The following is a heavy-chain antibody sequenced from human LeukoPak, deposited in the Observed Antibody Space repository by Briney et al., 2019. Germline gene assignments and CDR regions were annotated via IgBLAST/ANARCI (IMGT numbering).Heavy chain of an antibody. CDR2: IYPGDSDT. CDR1: GYSFTSYW. Sequence: GESLKISCKGSGYSFTSYWTGWVRQMPGKGLEWMGIIYPGDSDTRYSPSFQGQVTISADKSISTAYLQWSSLKASDTAMYYCARFGAMVRGVISEFDYWGQGTLVTVSS. J-gene: IGHJ4*02. V-gene: IGHV5-51*01. D-gene: IGHD3-10*01. CDR3: ARFGAMVRGVISEFDY.